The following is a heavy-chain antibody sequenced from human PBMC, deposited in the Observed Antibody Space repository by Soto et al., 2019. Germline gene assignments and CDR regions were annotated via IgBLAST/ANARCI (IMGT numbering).Heavy chain of an antibody. J-gene: IGHJ3*01. D-gene: IGHD1-26*01. CDR3: ARWSAIVGGAEALDV. V-gene: IGHV1-18*01. Sequence: QVQLVQSGAEVKKPGASVRVSCKTSGYTFINYGITWVRQAPGQGLEWMGWLSAYNGDTSSSEKLQDRFTMTTDTSTNPGYMDLRSRTSDDTAVYYCARWSAIVGGAEALDVWGQGTMVIVSS. CDR1: GYTFINYG. CDR2: LSAYNGDT.